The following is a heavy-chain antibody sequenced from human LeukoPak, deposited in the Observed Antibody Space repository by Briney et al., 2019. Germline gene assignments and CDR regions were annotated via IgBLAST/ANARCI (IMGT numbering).Heavy chain of an antibody. J-gene: IGHJ3*02. CDR2: IIPIFGTA. D-gene: IGHD2-2*01. Sequence: SVKVSCKASGGTFSSYAISWVRQAPGQGLEWMGGIIPIFGTANYAQKFQGRVTITADESRSTAYMELSSLRSEDTAVYYCAGLEVNMRQGRALDIWGQGTMVTVSS. V-gene: IGHV1-69*13. CDR1: GGTFSSYA. CDR3: AGLEVNMRQGRALDI.